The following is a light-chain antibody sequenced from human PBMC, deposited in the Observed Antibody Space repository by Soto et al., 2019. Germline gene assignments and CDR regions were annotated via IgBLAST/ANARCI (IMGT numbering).Light chain of an antibody. CDR3: QQCYRPPQT. Sequence: DIVMTQSPDSLAVPLGEMATIDCKSSQSLLYSPNNKNYLAWYQQKPGQPPKLLIYWASTRESVVPDRFSGSGSVTDFALTIISLQAEDVAVYYCQQCYRPPQTFGHETKVDIK. J-gene: IGKJ1*01. CDR1: QSLLYSPNNKNY. V-gene: IGKV4-1*01. CDR2: WAS.